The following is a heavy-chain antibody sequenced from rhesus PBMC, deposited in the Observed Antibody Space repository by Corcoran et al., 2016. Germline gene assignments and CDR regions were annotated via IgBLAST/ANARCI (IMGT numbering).Heavy chain of an antibody. CDR3: ARSNIVVVLNFDY. D-gene: IGHD2-15*01. J-gene: IGHJ4*01. CDR2: IYGSSTST. Sequence: QVQLQESGPGVVKPSETLSLTCAVSGGSIRDSYRWSWVRQPPGKGLEWIGYIYGSSTSTNYNASLKSQVTISKDTSKNQFSLKRSSVTAANTAVYYCARSNIVVVLNFDYWGQGVLVTVSS. CDR1: GGSIRDSYR. V-gene: IGHV4S10*01.